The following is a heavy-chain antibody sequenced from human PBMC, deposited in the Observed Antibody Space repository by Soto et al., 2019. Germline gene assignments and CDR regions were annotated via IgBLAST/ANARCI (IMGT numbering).Heavy chain of an antibody. CDR3: ARRRTGSGPRCYGAICTSTYYYYMDV. CDR1: GGSFNGYY. J-gene: IGHJ6*03. Sequence: QVQLQEWGAGLLKPSETLSLTCAVYGGSFNGYYWGWIRQPPGKGLEWIGEINHSGSTKYNPSLKSRVTISVDTSKNQFSLKLTSVTAADTAVYHCARRRTGSGPRCYGAICTSTYYYYMDVWGKGTTVIVSS. D-gene: IGHD3-10*01. CDR2: INHSGST. V-gene: IGHV4-34*01.